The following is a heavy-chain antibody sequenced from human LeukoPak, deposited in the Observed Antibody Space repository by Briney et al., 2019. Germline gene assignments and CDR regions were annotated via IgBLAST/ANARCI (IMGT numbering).Heavy chain of an antibody. D-gene: IGHD3-16*01. CDR2: INSDGRIT. J-gene: IGHJ4*02. CDR1: GFTFSDYW. Sequence: GSLRLSCAASGFTFSDYWMHWVRQAPGKGLVGVSRINSDGRITSCADSVKGRFTISRDNAKNTLYLQMNSLRAEDTAVYYCARLRWGGLYYFDSWGQGTLVTVSS. V-gene: IGHV3-74*01. CDR3: ARLRWGGLYYFDS.